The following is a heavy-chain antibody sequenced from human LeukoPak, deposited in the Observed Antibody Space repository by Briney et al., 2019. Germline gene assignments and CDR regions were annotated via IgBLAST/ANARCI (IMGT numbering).Heavy chain of an antibody. CDR1: GYSFTSYW. CDR2: IYPGDSDT. D-gene: IGHD3-22*01. Sequence: GESLKISCKGSGYSFTSYWIGWVRQMPGKGLEWMGIIYPGDSDTRYSPSFQGQVTISADKSISTAYLQWSSLKASDTAMYYCAVSYYYDSSGYYFLTKGYYYYGMDVWGQGTTVTVSS. J-gene: IGHJ6*02. V-gene: IGHV5-51*01. CDR3: AVSYYYDSSGYYFLTKGYYYYGMDV.